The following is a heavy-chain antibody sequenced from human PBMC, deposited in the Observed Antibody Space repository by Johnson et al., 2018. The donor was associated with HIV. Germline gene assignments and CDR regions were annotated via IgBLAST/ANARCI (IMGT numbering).Heavy chain of an antibody. CDR3: AKDFVTHGAFDI. Sequence: VQLVESGGGVVQPGRSLRLSCAASGFTFSSYGMHWVRQAPGKGLEWVSAISGSGGSTYYADSVKGRFTISRDNSKNTLYLQMNSLRAEDTAVYYCAKDFVTHGAFDIWGQGTMVTVSS. V-gene: IGHV3-23*04. J-gene: IGHJ3*02. CDR2: ISGSGGST. D-gene: IGHD2-21*01. CDR1: GFTFSSYG.